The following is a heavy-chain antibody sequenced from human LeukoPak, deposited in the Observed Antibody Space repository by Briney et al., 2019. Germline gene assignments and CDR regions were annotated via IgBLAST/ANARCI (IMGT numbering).Heavy chain of an antibody. J-gene: IGHJ6*03. CDR3: ARGGDGDYYYYCYYMDV. D-gene: IGHD4-17*01. Sequence: GGSLRLSCAAAGFTVSTSAMSWVRRAPGKGLEWVSGISGSGGGTYYADSVKGRFTISRDNSKNTVYLQMGSQRAEDMAVYYCARGGDGDYYYYCYYMDVWGKGTTVTVSS. CDR2: ISGSGGGT. V-gene: IGHV3-23*01. CDR1: GFTVSTSA.